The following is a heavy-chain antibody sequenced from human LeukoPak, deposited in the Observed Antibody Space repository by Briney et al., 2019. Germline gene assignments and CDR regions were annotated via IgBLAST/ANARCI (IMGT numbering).Heavy chain of an antibody. CDR2: INPNSGGT. CDR1: GYTFTGYY. Sequence: GASVKVSCKASGYTFTGYYMHWVRQAPGQGLEWMGWINPNSGGTNYAQKFQGRVTMTRDTSISTAYMELSRLRSDDTAVYYCARDIWNYYESSSYYFDYWGQGTLVTVSS. J-gene: IGHJ4*02. D-gene: IGHD3-22*01. CDR3: ARDIWNYYESSSYYFDY. V-gene: IGHV1-2*02.